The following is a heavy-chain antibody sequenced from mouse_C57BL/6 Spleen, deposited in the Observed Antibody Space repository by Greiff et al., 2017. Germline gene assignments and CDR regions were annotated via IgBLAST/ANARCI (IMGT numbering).Heavy chain of an antibody. CDR1: GFTFSDYY. CDR2: INYDGSST. V-gene: IGHV5-16*01. D-gene: IGHD2-5*01. Sequence: DVKLVESEGGLVQPGSSMKLSCTASGFTFSDYYMAWVRQVPEKGLEWVANINYDGSSTYYLDSLKSRFIISRDNAKNILYLQMSSLKSEDTATYYCARENYSNYDYAMDYWGQGTSVTVSS. CDR3: ARENYSNYDYAMDY. J-gene: IGHJ4*01.